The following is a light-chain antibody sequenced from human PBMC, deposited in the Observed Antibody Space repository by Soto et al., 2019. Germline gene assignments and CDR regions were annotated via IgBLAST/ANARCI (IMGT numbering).Light chain of an antibody. CDR3: QQYNSYLLT. J-gene: IGKJ4*01. CDR2: DAS. CDR1: PGISIY. Sequence: AIQLTQSPSSLSASLGDRVTITCRASPGISIYLAWYQQKPGKAPKLLIYDASSLESGVPSRFSGSGSGTEFTLTISSLQPDDFATYYCQQYNSYLLTFGGGTKVDI. V-gene: IGKV1-13*02.